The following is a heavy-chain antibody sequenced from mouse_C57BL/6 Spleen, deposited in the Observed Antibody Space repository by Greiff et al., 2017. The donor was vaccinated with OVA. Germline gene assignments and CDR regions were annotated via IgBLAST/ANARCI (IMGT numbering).Heavy chain of an antibody. Sequence: QVQLQQPGAELVKPGASVKLSCKASGYTFTSYWMQWVKQRPGQGLEWIGEIDPSDSYTNYNQKFKGKATLTVDTSSSTAYMQLSSLTSEDSAVYYCARSRDYYYAMDYWGQGASVTVSS. V-gene: IGHV1-50*01. CDR1: GYTFTSYW. CDR2: IDPSDSYT. CDR3: ARSRDYYYAMDY. J-gene: IGHJ4*01. D-gene: IGHD3-1*01.